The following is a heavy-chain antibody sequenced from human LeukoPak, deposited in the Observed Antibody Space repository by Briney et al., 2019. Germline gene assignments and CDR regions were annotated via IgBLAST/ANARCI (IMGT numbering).Heavy chain of an antibody. CDR2: INPNSGGT. V-gene: IGHV1-2*06. Sequence: ASVKVSCKASGYTFTSYAISWVRQAPGQGLAWMGRINPNSGGTNYAQKFQGRVTMTRDTSTSTVYMELSSLRSEDTAVYYCAIDLTPYYYDSSGYLLDYWGQGTLVTVSS. D-gene: IGHD3-22*01. CDR3: AIDLTPYYYDSSGYLLDY. CDR1: GYTFTSYA. J-gene: IGHJ4*02.